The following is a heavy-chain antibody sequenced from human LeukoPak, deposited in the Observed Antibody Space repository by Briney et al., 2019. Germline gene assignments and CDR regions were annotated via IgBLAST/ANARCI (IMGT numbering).Heavy chain of an antibody. J-gene: IGHJ4*02. V-gene: IGHV3-74*01. CDR2: INTDGSST. D-gene: IGHD1-1*01. CDR1: RFTFSGYG. CDR3: TKDRVWNSFDS. Sequence: GGSLRLSCAASRFTFSGYGMHWVRQAPGKGLVWVSRINTDGSSTTYADSVKGRFTISRDNAKNTLYLQMNSPKNEDTAVYYCTKDRVWNSFDSWGQGTLVTVSS.